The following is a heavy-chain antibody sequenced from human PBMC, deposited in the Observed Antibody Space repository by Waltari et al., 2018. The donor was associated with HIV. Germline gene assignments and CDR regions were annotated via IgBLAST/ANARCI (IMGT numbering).Heavy chain of an antibody. D-gene: IGHD4-17*01. CDR1: GFLLSNYS. Sequence: DVQLVESGGGLVKPGGSLRLSCAASGFLLSNYSMNWVRQAPGKGLECVASISSSSSYIYYADSVKGRVTIARDNAKNSLYLQMNSLRAEDTAVYYCATTVANQYYYGMDVWGQGTTVTVSS. J-gene: IGHJ6*02. V-gene: IGHV3-21*01. CDR3: ATTVANQYYYGMDV. CDR2: ISSSSSYI.